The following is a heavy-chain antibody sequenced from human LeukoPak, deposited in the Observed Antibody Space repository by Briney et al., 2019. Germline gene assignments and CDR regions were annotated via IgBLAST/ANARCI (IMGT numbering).Heavy chain of an antibody. V-gene: IGHV3-23*01. J-gene: IGHJ3*02. D-gene: IGHD1-20*01. CDR2: IDVTTGGS. CDR3: AKDGVTNWNDVDDAFDI. Sequence: PGGSLRLSCAASGFTFSTYSMSWVRQAPGKGLEWVSTIDVTTGGSCYADSVKGRFTISRDNFQNTLFLQLNSLRVDDTAVYYCAKDGVTNWNDVDDAFDIWGQGTMVTVSS. CDR1: GFTFSTYS.